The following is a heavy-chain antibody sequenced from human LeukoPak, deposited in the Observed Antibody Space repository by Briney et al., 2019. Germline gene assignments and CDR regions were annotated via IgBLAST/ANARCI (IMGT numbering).Heavy chain of an antibody. Sequence: GESLKISCKGSGYSFTSYWIGWVRQMPGKGLEWMGIIYPGDSDTRYSPSFQGQVTISADKSISTAYLQWSSLKASDTAMYYCARGSIVGATRNYLDYWGQGTLVTVPS. D-gene: IGHD1-26*01. J-gene: IGHJ4*02. CDR3: ARGSIVGATRNYLDY. CDR2: IYPGDSDT. V-gene: IGHV5-51*01. CDR1: GYSFTSYW.